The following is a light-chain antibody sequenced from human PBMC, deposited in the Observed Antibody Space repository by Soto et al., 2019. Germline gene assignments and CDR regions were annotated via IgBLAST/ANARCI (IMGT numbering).Light chain of an antibody. Sequence: QSVLTQPASVSGSPGQSITISCTGTSSDVGGYNYVSWYQQHPGKAPKLMIYDVSNRPSGVSNRFSGSKSGNTASLTISGLQAEDEADYYCSSYTRSSTRGVFGTGTKVTVL. CDR1: SSDVGGYNY. CDR3: SSYTRSSTRGV. V-gene: IGLV2-14*01. J-gene: IGLJ1*01. CDR2: DVS.